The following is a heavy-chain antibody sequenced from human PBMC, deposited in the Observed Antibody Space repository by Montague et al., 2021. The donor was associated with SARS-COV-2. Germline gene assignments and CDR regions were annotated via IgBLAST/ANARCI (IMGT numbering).Heavy chain of an antibody. V-gene: IGHV4-4*07. CDR2: IYTNETT. Sequence: SETLSLTCTVSGGSISTYYWSWIRQPAGKGLEWIGRIYTNETTNYNPSLKSRVTMSVDTSKNQFSLKLTSVTAAGTAVYYCARTFWGSWCGESWFGPWGQGTLVTVSS. D-gene: IGHD3-10*01. CDR1: GGSISTYY. CDR3: ARTFWGSWCGESWFGP. J-gene: IGHJ5*02.